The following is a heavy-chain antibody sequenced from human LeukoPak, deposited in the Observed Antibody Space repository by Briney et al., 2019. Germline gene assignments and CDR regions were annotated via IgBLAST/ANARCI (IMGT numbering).Heavy chain of an antibody. CDR3: AKGSRYYYGSGSQMGPFDY. CDR2: ISWNSGSI. Sequence: GGSLRLSCAASGFTFSSYEMNWARQAPGKGLEWVSGISWNSGSIGYADSVKGRFTISRDNAKNSLYLQMNSLRAEDAALYYCAKGSRYYYGSGSQMGPFDYWGQGTLVTVSS. D-gene: IGHD3-10*01. V-gene: IGHV3-9*01. CDR1: GFTFSSYE. J-gene: IGHJ4*02.